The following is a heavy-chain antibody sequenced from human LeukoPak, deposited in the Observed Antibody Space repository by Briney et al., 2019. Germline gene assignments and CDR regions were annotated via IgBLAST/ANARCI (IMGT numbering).Heavy chain of an antibody. D-gene: IGHD1-26*01. CDR2: INPNSGGT. CDR3: ARRRSSDDAFDS. Sequence: ASVTVSFKASGYTFTVYYMHWVRQAPGQGVEWMGWINPNSGGTNYAQKFQGRVTMTRDTSISTAYMELSRLRSDDTAVYYCARRRSSDDAFDSWGQGTMVTVSS. CDR1: GYTFTVYY. J-gene: IGHJ3*02. V-gene: IGHV1-2*02.